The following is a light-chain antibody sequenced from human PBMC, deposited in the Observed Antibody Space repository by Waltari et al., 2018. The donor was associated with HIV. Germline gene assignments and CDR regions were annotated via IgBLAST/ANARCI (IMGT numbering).Light chain of an antibody. J-gene: IGLJ3*02. Sequence: QSVLTQPPSASGTPGQSVSISCSGSRSNIGSNYVYWYQHLPGTTPKVVIHRSDQRPSGVPDRFSGSNSGTSASLAISGLRSEDEAHYYCASWDDNLSGWVFGGGTKLTVL. V-gene: IGLV1-47*01. CDR3: ASWDDNLSGWV. CDR2: RSD. CDR1: RSNIGSNY.